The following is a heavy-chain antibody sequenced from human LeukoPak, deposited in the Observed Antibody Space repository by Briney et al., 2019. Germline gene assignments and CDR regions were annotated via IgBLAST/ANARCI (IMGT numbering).Heavy chain of an antibody. J-gene: IGHJ4*02. D-gene: IGHD5-24*01. V-gene: IGHV3-74*01. Sequence: GGSLRLSCTASGFTFRSYWMHWVRQAPGKGLVWVSRINSDGGSTSYADSVKGRFTISRDNAKNTLYLQMNSLRAEDTAVYHCARRIQGMAPYYFDYWGQGTLVTVSS. CDR2: INSDGGST. CDR3: ARRIQGMAPYYFDY. CDR1: GFTFRSYW.